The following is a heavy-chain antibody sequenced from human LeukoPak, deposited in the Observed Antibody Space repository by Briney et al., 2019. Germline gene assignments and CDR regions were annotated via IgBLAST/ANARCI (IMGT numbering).Heavy chain of an antibody. Sequence: GGSLRLSCAASGFPISSFWMHWVRQAPGKGLEWVAVISYDGSNKYYADSVKGRFTISRDNSKNTLYLQMNSLRAEDTAVYYCAKDRAVVVVIATLDYWGQGTLVTVSS. CDR2: ISYDGSNK. J-gene: IGHJ4*02. CDR1: GFPISSFW. D-gene: IGHD2-21*01. V-gene: IGHV3-30*18. CDR3: AKDRAVVVVIATLDY.